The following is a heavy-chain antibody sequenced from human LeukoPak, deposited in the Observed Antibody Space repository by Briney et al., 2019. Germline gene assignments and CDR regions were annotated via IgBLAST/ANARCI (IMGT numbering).Heavy chain of an antibody. CDR2: IYYSGST. J-gene: IGHJ3*02. Sequence: SETLSLTCTVSGGSISSSSYYWGWIRQPPGKGLEWIGSIYYSGSTYYNPSLKSRVTISVDKSKNQFSLKLSSVTAADTAVYYCARDSVGATKVSDIWGQGTMVTVSS. V-gene: IGHV4-39*07. CDR3: ARDSVGATKVSDI. D-gene: IGHD1-26*01. CDR1: GGSISSSSYY.